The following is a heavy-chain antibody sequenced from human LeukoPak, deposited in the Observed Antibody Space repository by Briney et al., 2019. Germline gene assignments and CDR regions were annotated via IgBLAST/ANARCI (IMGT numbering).Heavy chain of an antibody. D-gene: IGHD3-10*01. Sequence: DPGGSPRLSCAASGFTFSSYWMSWVRQAPGKGLEWVANIKQDGSEKYYVDSVKGRFTIARDNAKNSLYLQMNSLRAEDTAVYYCARDRYYGSGIFDYWGQGILVTVSS. CDR1: GFTFSSYW. V-gene: IGHV3-7*01. CDR2: IKQDGSEK. CDR3: ARDRYYGSGIFDY. J-gene: IGHJ4*02.